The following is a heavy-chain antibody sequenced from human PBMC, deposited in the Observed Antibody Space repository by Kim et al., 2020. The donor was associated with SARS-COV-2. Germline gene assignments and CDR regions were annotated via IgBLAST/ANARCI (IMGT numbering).Heavy chain of an antibody. CDR2: IFSDGRP. J-gene: IGHJ4*01. CDR1: GGSVSSGWYF. CDR3: ARLFTIFGIEIKEKYYCDH. V-gene: IGHV4-39*01. Sequence: ETLSLTCSVSGGSVSSGWYFWGWVRHPPGKGLEWIVKIFSDGRPYYNPSRKSRVSISVDTSRNQFSLRLNSVAATDTAVYYCARLFTIFGIEIKEKYYCDHWGHGALVTVSS. D-gene: IGHD3-3*01.